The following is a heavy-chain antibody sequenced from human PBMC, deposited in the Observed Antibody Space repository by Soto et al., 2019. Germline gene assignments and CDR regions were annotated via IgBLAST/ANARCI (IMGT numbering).Heavy chain of an antibody. Sequence: QVQLVQSGAEVKKPGSSVKVSCKASGGTFSSYAISWVRQAPGQGLEWIGGIIPIFGTANYAQKFQGRVTITADESTSTAYMELSSLRSEDTAVYYCAILTPIPPTPSLSNWFDPWGQGTLVTVSS. CDR3: AILTPIPPTPSLSNWFDP. V-gene: IGHV1-69*01. J-gene: IGHJ5*02. CDR2: IIPIFGTA. D-gene: IGHD2-8*01. CDR1: GGTFSSYA.